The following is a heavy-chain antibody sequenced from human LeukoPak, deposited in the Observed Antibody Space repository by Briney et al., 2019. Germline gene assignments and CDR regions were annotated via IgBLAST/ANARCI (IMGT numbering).Heavy chain of an antibody. CDR1: GGSFSGYY. D-gene: IGHD1-1*01. Sequence: SETLSLTCAVYGGSFSGYYWSWIRQPPGKGLEWIGEINHSGSTNYNPSLKSRVTISVDTSKSQFSLKLSSVTAADTAVYYCAIGVITGTYFDYWGQGTLVTVSS. J-gene: IGHJ4*02. CDR2: INHSGST. V-gene: IGHV4-34*01. CDR3: AIGVITGTYFDY.